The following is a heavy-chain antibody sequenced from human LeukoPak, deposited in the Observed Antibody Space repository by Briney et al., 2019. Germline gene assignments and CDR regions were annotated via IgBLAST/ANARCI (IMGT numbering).Heavy chain of an antibody. CDR1: GFTFSSYA. D-gene: IGHD3-10*01. Sequence: GGSLRLSCAASGFTFSSYAMSWVRQPPGKGLEWVSAISGIGGSTYYADSVKGRLPISRDNSKNTLYLQMNSLRAEDTAVYYCAKARYGSGSYRWDYYYYGMDVWGQGTTVTVSS. J-gene: IGHJ6*02. V-gene: IGHV3-23*01. CDR3: AKARYGSGSYRWDYYYYGMDV. CDR2: ISGIGGST.